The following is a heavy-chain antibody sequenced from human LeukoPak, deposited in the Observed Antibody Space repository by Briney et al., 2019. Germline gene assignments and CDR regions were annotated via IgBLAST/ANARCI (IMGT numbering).Heavy chain of an antibody. CDR1: GYTFTNYG. D-gene: IGHD3-22*01. Sequence: ASVKVSCKASGYTFTNYGISWVRQAPGHGLEWMGWISANNGNTNYAQKFQGRVTMTTDASTSTVYMELRSLRSDDTAVYYCARVLSDNSGYYLNWFDPWGQGTLVTVSS. J-gene: IGHJ5*02. CDR2: ISANNGNT. CDR3: ARVLSDNSGYYLNWFDP. V-gene: IGHV1-18*01.